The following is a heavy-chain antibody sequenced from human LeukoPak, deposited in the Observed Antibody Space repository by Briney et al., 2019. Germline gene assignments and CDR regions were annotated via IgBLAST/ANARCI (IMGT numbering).Heavy chain of an antibody. V-gene: IGHV4-59*01. Sequence: PSETLSLTYTLSGGSLSSDFWRWLRQPPTKGLGWIVFVYYSGSTNYTPSLKSRVTISVDTSKNQSSLKLSSVTAADTAVYYCARANRIFCVTTDCYLFDYWGQGTQVTVSS. CDR2: VYYSGST. D-gene: IGHD2-21*02. J-gene: IGHJ4*02. CDR1: GGSLSSDF. CDR3: ARANRIFCVTTDCYLFDY.